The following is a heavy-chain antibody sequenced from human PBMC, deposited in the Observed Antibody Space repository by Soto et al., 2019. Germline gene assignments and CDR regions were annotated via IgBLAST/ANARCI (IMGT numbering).Heavy chain of an antibody. CDR1: GGSVTISNW. CDR2: IHHSGST. Sequence: QVQLQESGPGLVKPSGTLSLTCAVSGGSVTISNWWSWVRQTPGKGLEWIGQIHHSGSTNYYPSLTSRVTISVDKSKNQFSLEMKSVTAADTAVYYCARGGYYFYMDVWGKWTTVTVSS. CDR3: ARGGYYFYMDV. D-gene: IGHD1-26*01. V-gene: IGHV4-4*02. J-gene: IGHJ6*03.